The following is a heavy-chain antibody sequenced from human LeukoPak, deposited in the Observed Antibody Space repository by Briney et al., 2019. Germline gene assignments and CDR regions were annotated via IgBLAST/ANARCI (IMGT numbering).Heavy chain of an antibody. J-gene: IGHJ4*02. V-gene: IGHV3-23*01. CDR1: GFTFSSYT. CDR2: ISGSGGST. Sequence: GGSLRLSCAASGFTFSSYTMNWVRQAPGKGLEWVSAISGSGGSTYYADSVKGRFTISRDNSKNTLYLQMNSLRAEDTAVYYCAKRVISSGLLGYWGQGTLVTVSS. D-gene: IGHD6-25*01. CDR3: AKRVISSGLLGY.